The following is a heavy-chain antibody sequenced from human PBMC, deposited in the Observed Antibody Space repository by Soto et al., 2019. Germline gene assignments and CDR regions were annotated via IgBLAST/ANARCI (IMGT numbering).Heavy chain of an antibody. Sequence: QVQLQESGPGLVKPSQTLSLTCTVSGGSISSGGYYWSWIRQHPGKGLEWIGYIYYSGSTYYNPSLTSRVTISVDTSKNQFSLKLSSVTAADTAVYYCARGAKGYCSSTSCYFAYYYYYMDVWGKGTTVTVSS. D-gene: IGHD2-2*01. V-gene: IGHV4-31*03. CDR2: IYYSGST. CDR3: ARGAKGYCSSTSCYFAYYYYYMDV. CDR1: GGSISSGGYY. J-gene: IGHJ6*03.